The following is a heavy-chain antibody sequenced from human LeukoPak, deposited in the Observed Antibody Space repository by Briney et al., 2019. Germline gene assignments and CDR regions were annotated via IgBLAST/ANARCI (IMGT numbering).Heavy chain of an antibody. V-gene: IGHV3-7*01. J-gene: IGHJ6*03. CDR3: ARGELPYYYYYMDV. CDR2: IKQDGSEK. D-gene: IGHD1-26*01. Sequence: GGSLRLSCAASGFTFSSYWMSWVRQAPGKGLEWVANIKQDGSEKYYVDSVKGRFTISRDNAKNSLYLQMNSLRAEDTAVYYCARGELPYYYYYMDVWGKGTTVTVSS. CDR1: GFTFSSYW.